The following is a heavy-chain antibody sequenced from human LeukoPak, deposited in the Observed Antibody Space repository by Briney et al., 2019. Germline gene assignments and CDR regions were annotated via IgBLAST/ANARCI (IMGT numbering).Heavy chain of an antibody. V-gene: IGHV3-7*05. CDR3: AREAYSSSFPTFDY. Sequence: GGSLRLSCAASGFTFSNYWMSWVRQAPGKGLEWVANIKQDASEKYYVDSVKGRFTISRDNAKNSLYLQMNSLRAEDTAVYYCAREAYSSSFPTFDYWGREPWSPSPQ. CDR1: GFTFSNYW. CDR2: IKQDASEK. D-gene: IGHD6-13*01. J-gene: IGHJ4*02.